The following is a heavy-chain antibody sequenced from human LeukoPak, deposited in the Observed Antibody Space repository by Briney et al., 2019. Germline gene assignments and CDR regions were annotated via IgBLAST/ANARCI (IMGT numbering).Heavy chain of an antibody. J-gene: IGHJ2*01. CDR3: ASFPISGRYYGYFDL. D-gene: IGHD3-10*01. CDR1: GGSFSGYY. CDR2: INHSGST. V-gene: IGHV4-34*01. Sequence: PSETLSLTCAVYGGSFSGYYWSWIRQPPGKGLEWIGEINHSGSTNYNPSLMSRVTISVDTSKNQFSLKLSSVTAADTAVYYCASFPISGRYYGYFDLWGRGTLVTVSS.